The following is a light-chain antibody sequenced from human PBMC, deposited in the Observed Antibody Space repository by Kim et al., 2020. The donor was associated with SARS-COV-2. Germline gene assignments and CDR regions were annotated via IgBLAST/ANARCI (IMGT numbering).Light chain of an antibody. CDR1: QSVSSY. Sequence: LSLSPGERATLSCRASQSVSSYLAWYQQKPGQAPRLLIYDASNRATGIPARFSGSGSGTDFTLTISSLEPEDFAVYYCQQRSNWPGFGGGTKVEI. CDR2: DAS. V-gene: IGKV3-11*01. J-gene: IGKJ4*02. CDR3: QQRSNWPG.